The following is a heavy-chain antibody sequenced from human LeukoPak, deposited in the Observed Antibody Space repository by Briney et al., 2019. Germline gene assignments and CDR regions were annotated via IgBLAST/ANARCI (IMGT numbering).Heavy chain of an antibody. J-gene: IGHJ4*02. Sequence: GGSLRLSCAASGFTFSSYEMNWVRQAPGKGLEWVSYISSSGSTIYYADSVKGRFTIARDNSKNTLYLQMNSLRAEDTAVYYCAKASAMIVVVSKHFDYWGQGTLVTVSS. V-gene: IGHV3-48*03. CDR2: ISSSGSTI. CDR3: AKASAMIVVVSKHFDY. D-gene: IGHD3-22*01. CDR1: GFTFSSYE.